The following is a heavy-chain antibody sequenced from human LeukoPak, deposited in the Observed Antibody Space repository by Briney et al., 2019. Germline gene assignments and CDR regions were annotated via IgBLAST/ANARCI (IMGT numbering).Heavy chain of an antibody. D-gene: IGHD3-3*01. V-gene: IGHV3-15*01. Sequence: GGSLRLSCAASGFTFSNGWMSWVRQAPGKGLEWVARIKSKTDGATTDFAAPVKGRFTISRDDSKHTLHLQMNSLKPENTAVYYCMRFGVISIGDFWGQGTLVTVSS. CDR1: GFTFSNGW. CDR2: IKSKTDGATT. CDR3: MRFGVISIGDF. J-gene: IGHJ4*02.